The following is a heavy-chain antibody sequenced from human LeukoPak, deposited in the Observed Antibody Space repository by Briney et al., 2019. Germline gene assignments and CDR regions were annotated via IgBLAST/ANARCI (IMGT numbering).Heavy chain of an antibody. CDR1: GGTFSSYA. CDR3: ARDFWSGYYNRNGMDA. V-gene: IGHV1-69*13. J-gene: IGHJ6*02. CDR2: IIPIFGTA. D-gene: IGHD3-3*01. Sequence: SVKVSCKASGGTFSSYAISWVRQAPGQGLEWMGGIIPIFGTANYAQKFQGRVTITADESTSTAYMELSSLRSEDTAVYYCARDFWSGYYNRNGMDAWGQGTTVTVSS.